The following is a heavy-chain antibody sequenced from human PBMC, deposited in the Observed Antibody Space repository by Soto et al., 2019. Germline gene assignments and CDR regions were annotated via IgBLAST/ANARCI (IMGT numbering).Heavy chain of an antibody. CDR3: ARVATVGARGYGMDV. D-gene: IGHD1-26*01. CDR1: GGSISSYY. Sequence: SETLSLTCTVSGGSISSYYWSWIRQPPGKGLEWIGYIYYSGSTNYNPSLKSRVTISVDTSKNQFSLKLSSVTAADTAVCYCARVATVGARGYGMDVWGQGTTVTVSS. V-gene: IGHV4-59*01. CDR2: IYYSGST. J-gene: IGHJ6*02.